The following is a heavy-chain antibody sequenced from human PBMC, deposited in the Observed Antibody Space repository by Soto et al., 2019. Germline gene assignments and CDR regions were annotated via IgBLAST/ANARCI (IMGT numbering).Heavy chain of an antibody. V-gene: IGHV3-23*01. D-gene: IGHD6-19*01. CDR2: ISAAGRSA. Sequence: VQLLESGGGLVQPGGSLRLSCTASGFTFSNSAMTWVRQAPGKGLEWVPIISAAGRSAYHADSVKGRFTISRDNSKNTLYLRMTSLRAEDTAVYYCAKDGHWLDVLLDSWGQGTLVTVSS. CDR3: AKDGHWLDVLLDS. CDR1: GFTFSNSA. J-gene: IGHJ4*02.